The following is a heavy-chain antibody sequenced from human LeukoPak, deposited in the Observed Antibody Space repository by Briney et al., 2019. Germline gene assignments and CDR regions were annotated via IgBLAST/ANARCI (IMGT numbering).Heavy chain of an antibody. CDR3: ARMAGGSPVDY. CDR2: IIPILGIA. D-gene: IGHD1-26*01. Sequence: SVKVSCKASGGTFSSYAISWVRQAPGQGLEWMGRIIPILGIANYAQKFQGRVTITADKSTSTAYMELSSLRSEDTAVYYCARMAGGSPVDYWGQGTLVTVSS. CDR1: GGTFSSYA. J-gene: IGHJ4*02. V-gene: IGHV1-69*04.